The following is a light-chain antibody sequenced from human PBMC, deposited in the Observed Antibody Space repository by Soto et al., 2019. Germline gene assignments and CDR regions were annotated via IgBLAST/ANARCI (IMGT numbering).Light chain of an antibody. J-gene: IGKJ2*01. CDR2: AAS. Sequence: IQLTQSPSSLSASVGDRVTLTCRASQSINIYLNWYQQKPGKAPTLLIYAASSLQSGVPSRFSGGGSRTDFTLTISSLHTEDFATYYCQQSYRSPYTFGQGTKLEI. CDR3: QQSYRSPYT. V-gene: IGKV1-39*01. CDR1: QSINIY.